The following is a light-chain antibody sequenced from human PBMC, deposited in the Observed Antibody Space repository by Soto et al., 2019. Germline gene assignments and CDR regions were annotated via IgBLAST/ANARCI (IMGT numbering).Light chain of an antibody. V-gene: IGLV2-14*01. CDR3: SSYSLSTAYL. CDR2: EVS. Sequence: QSVLTQPASVSGSPGQSITISCTGTSSDVGGYDHVSWYQLHPGKAPKLIVFEVSNRPSGVSYRFSGSKSGNTASLTISGLQAEDEADYFCSSYSLSTAYLFGTGPKVTV. J-gene: IGLJ1*01. CDR1: SSDVGGYDH.